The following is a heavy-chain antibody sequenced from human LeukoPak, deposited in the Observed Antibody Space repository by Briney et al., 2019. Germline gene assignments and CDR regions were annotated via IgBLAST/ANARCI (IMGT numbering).Heavy chain of an antibody. V-gene: IGHV1-2*04. Sequence: ASVKVSCKASGYTFTGYYMHWVRQAPGQGLEWMGWINPNSGGTNYAQKFQSWVTMTRDTSISTAYMELSRLRSDDTAVYYCARDGYYCSGGSCSHDYYYYYGMDVWGKGTTVTVSS. CDR2: INPNSGGT. J-gene: IGHJ6*04. CDR3: ARDGYYCSGGSCSHDYYYYYGMDV. D-gene: IGHD2-15*01. CDR1: GYTFTGYY.